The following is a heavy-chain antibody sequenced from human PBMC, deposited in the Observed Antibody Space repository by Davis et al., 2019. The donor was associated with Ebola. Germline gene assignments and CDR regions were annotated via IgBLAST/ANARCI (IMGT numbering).Heavy chain of an antibody. J-gene: IGHJ6*02. V-gene: IGHV1-8*01. CDR1: GYTFTNHD. CDR3: ARRGDPGVIIDYFFYGLDV. Sequence: ASVKVSCKASGYTFTNHDINWVRQAAGQGLEWMGWMHPQSGNTGYAQKFQGRVTMTRSTSTNTAYMELSSLRSEDTAGYYCARRGDPGVIIDYFFYGLDVWGQGTTVTVSS. CDR2: MHPQSGNT. D-gene: IGHD3-10*01.